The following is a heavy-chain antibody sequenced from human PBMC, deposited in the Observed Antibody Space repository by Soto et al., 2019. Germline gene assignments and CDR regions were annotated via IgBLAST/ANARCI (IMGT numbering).Heavy chain of an antibody. CDR1: GFTFSIYA. J-gene: IGHJ5*02. D-gene: IGHD3-22*01. V-gene: IGHV3-23*01. CDR2: ITSSGGST. CDR3: YYYDSSGYGYNWFDP. Sequence: PVGSLRLSCAASGFTFSIYAMSWVRQAPEKGLEWVSTITSSGGSTYYADSVKGRFTISRDNSKNTLSLQMNSLRAEDTAVYYCYYYDSSGYGYNWFDPWGQGTLVTVPQ.